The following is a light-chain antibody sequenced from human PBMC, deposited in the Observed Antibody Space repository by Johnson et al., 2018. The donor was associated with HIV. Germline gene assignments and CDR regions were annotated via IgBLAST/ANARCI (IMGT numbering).Light chain of an antibody. CDR1: SSNIGNNY. Sequence: TQPPSVSAAPGQKVTISCSGSSSNIGNNYVSWYQQLPGTAPKLLIYDNNKRPSGIPDRFSGSKSDTSATLGITGLQTGDEADYYCGTWDSSLTSYVFGAGTKVTVL. CDR2: DNN. CDR3: GTWDSSLTSYV. V-gene: IGLV1-51*01. J-gene: IGLJ1*01.